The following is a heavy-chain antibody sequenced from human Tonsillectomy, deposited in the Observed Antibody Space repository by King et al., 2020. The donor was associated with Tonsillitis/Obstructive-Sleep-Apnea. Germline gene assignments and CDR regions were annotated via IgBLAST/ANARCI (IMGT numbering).Heavy chain of an antibody. CDR3: ARGGYQLPYTSVFLRY. Sequence: VQLVESGAEVKKPGESLKISCKGSGYSFTSYWIGWVRQMPGKGLEWMGIIYPGDSDTRYSPSFQGQVTISADKSISTAYLQWSSLKAADTAMYYCARGGYQLPYTSVFLRYWGQGTLVTVSS. J-gene: IGHJ4*02. CDR1: GYSFTSYW. V-gene: IGHV5-51*03. D-gene: IGHD2-2*01. CDR2: IYPGDSDT.